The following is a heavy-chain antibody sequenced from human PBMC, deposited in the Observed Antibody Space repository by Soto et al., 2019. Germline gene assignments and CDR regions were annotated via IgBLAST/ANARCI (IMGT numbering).Heavy chain of an antibody. D-gene: IGHD3-3*01. CDR1: GGSFSGYY. CDR2: INHSGST. CDR3: ATAIEDFWSGYYTKYYFDY. J-gene: IGHJ4*02. Sequence: QVQLQQWGAGLLKPSETLSLTCAVYGGSFSGYYWSWIRQPPGKGLDWIGEINHSGSTNYNPSLKSRGTISVDTSKNQFSLKLSSVTAADTAVYYCATAIEDFWSGYYTKYYFDYWGQGTLVTVSS. V-gene: IGHV4-34*01.